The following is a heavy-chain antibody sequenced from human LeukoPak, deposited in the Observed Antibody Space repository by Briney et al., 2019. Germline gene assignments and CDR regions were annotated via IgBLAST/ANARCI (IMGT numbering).Heavy chain of an antibody. CDR1: GFTFSSYG. J-gene: IGHJ4*02. D-gene: IGHD6-19*01. V-gene: IGHV3-30*02. CDR2: IRYDGSNK. CDR3: AKDLRESSGWHGNFDY. Sequence: GGSLRLSCAASGFTFSSYGMHWVRQAPGKGLEWVAFIRYDGSNKYYADSVKGRFTISRDNSKNTLYLQMNSLRAEDTAVYYCAKDLRESSGWHGNFDYWGQGTLVTVSS.